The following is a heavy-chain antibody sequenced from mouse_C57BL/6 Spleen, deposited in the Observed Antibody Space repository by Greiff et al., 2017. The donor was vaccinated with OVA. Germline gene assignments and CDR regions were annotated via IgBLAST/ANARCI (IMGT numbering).Heavy chain of an antibody. CDR2: IDPSDSYT. D-gene: IGHD3-2*02. Sequence: QVQLQQPGAELVKPGASVKLSCKASGYTFTSYWMQWVKQRPGQGLEWIGEIDPSDSYTTYNQKFKGKATLTVDTSSSTAYMQISSLTSEDSAVYYCARKAQAGFAYWGQGTLVTVSA. CDR1: GYTFTSYW. V-gene: IGHV1-50*01. CDR3: ARKAQAGFAY. J-gene: IGHJ3*01.